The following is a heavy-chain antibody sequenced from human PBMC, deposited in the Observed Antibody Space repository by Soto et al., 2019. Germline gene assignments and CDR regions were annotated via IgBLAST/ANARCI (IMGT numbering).Heavy chain of an antibody. Sequence: GGSLRLSCAASGFTFSSYAMSWVRQAPGKGLEWVSAISGSAGTTYYAESVKGRFTISRDNSKNTLYLQMNGLRAEDTAVYYCVGEYDFGYWGQGTLVTVSS. CDR2: ISGSAGTT. J-gene: IGHJ4*02. CDR3: VGEYDFGY. CDR1: GFTFSSYA. V-gene: IGHV3-23*01.